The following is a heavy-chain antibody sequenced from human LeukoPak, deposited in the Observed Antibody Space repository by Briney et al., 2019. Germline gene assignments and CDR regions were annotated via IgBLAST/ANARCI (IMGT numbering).Heavy chain of an antibody. D-gene: IGHD3-10*01. V-gene: IGHV1-2*02. Sequence: ASVKVSCKASGYIFTGYYMHWVRQAPGQGLEWMGWINPNSGGTNYAQRFQGRVTMTRDTSISTAYMELRSLRSDDTAVYYCARASMVRGVIITDIDYWGQGTLVTVSS. CDR1: GYIFTGYY. J-gene: IGHJ4*02. CDR3: ARASMVRGVIITDIDY. CDR2: INPNSGGT.